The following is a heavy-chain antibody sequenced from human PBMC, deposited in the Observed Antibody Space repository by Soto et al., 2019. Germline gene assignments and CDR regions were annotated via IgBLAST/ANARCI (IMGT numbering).Heavy chain of an antibody. CDR2: ISSSSSTI. CDR3: ARTYYDFWSGYYEGWFDP. CDR1: GFTFSSYS. V-gene: IGHV3-48*01. D-gene: IGHD3-3*01. J-gene: IGHJ5*02. Sequence: GGSLRLSCAASGFTFSSYSMNWVRQAPGKGLEWVSYISSSSSTIYYADSVKGRFTISRDNAKNSLYLQMNSLRAEDTAVYYCARTYYDFWSGYYEGWFDPWGQGTLVTVSS.